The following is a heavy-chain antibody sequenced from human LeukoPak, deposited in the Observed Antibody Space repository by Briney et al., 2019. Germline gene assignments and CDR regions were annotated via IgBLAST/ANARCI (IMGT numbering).Heavy chain of an antibody. CDR1: GDAISSGDYY. D-gene: IGHD1-7*01. CDR2: IYYSGST. CDR3: ARVTGTTNWFDP. V-gene: IGHV4-30-4*08. Sequence: SQTLSLTCTVSGDAISSGDYYWSWIRQPPGKGLEWIGYIYYSGSTYYNPSLKSRVTISVDTSKNQFSLKVSSVTAADTAVYYCARVTGTTNWFDPWGQGILVTVSS. J-gene: IGHJ5*02.